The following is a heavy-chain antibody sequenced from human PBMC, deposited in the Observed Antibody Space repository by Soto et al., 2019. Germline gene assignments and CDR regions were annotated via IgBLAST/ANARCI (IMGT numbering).Heavy chain of an antibody. J-gene: IGHJ6*03. V-gene: IGHV3-9*01. CDR3: AKDFQTHSYYMDV. CDR1: GFTFDDYA. CDR2: VSSTSGTM. Sequence: DVQLVESGGGLVQPGRSLRLSCAASGFTFDDYAMHWVRQAPGKGLEWVSGVSSTSGTMGYADSVRGRFTISRDNAKNSLSLQMNSLRAEDTALDYCAKDFQTHSYYMDVWGKGTTVTVSS.